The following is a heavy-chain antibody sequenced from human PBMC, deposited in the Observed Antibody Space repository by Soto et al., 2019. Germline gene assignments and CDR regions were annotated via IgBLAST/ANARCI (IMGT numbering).Heavy chain of an antibody. D-gene: IGHD1-1*01. Sequence: EVQLVESGGGLVQPGGSLRLSCAVSGFTFSSYWMSWVRQAPGKGLEWVANIKQDGSEKYNVDSVKGRFTISRDNAKNSLYLQMNSLRAEDTAVYYCARDQARRTTQYSYGMDVWGQGTTVTVSS. J-gene: IGHJ6*02. CDR1: GFTFSSYW. CDR3: ARDQARRTTQYSYGMDV. CDR2: IKQDGSEK. V-gene: IGHV3-7*03.